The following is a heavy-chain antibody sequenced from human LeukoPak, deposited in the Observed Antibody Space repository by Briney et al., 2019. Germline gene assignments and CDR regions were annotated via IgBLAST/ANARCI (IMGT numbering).Heavy chain of an antibody. D-gene: IGHD1-26*01. CDR1: GGSISSSSYY. Sequence: PSETLSLTCTVSGGSISSSSYYRGSIRQPPGKGLEWIGSIYYSGSTYYNPSLKSRVTISVDTSKNQFSLKLSSVTAADTAVYYCARGRVGATTFFDYWGQGTLVTVSS. J-gene: IGHJ4*02. CDR3: ARGRVGATTFFDY. V-gene: IGHV4-39*07. CDR2: IYYSGST.